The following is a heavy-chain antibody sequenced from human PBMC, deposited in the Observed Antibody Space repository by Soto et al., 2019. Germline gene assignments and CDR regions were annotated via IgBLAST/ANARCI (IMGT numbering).Heavy chain of an antibody. CDR3: ARSGSGRSLDF. CDR1: GGTYSSST. CDR2: MIPILGTA. Sequence: QVQLVQSGAEVKKPGSSVKVSCKAPGGTYSSSTIRWVRQSPGQGLEWMGRMIPILGTANSAQKYQGRVTITADQSTSTAYMELCSLGSEDTAVYYCARSGSGRSLDFWGQGTLVTVSS. V-gene: IGHV1-69*08. J-gene: IGHJ4*02. D-gene: IGHD3-10*01.